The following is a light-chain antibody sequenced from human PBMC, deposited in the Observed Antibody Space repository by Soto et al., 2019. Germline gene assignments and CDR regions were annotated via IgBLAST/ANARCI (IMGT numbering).Light chain of an antibody. V-gene: IGKV1-5*03. CDR1: QSINKW. Sequence: DILLTQSPSTLSASVGDRVTISWRASQSINKWLAWYQNKPGKAPNLLIYEVSTLHSGVPSRFSGSGSGTELTITISSLRHDDFATYYCQHYSGDRATFGHGTKVDIK. CDR2: EVS. CDR3: QHYSGDRAT. J-gene: IGKJ1*01.